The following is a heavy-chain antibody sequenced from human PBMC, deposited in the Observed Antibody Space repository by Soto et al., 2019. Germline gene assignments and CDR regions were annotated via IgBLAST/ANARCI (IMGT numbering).Heavy chain of an antibody. CDR1: GFTFSNYW. Sequence: EVQLVESGGGLVQAGGSLRLSCATSGFTFSNYWMTWVRQAPGKGLEWVANIKQDGSAKYFVDSVKGRFTISRDNAENSLSLAMNSLRAEDTAVYYCARVLGGTATWDYWGQGTLVTVSS. J-gene: IGHJ4*02. CDR2: IKQDGSAK. V-gene: IGHV3-7*01. D-gene: IGHD1-1*01. CDR3: ARVLGGTATWDY.